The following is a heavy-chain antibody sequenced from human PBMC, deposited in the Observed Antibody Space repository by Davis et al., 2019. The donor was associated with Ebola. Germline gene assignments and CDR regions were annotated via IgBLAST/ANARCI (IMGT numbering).Heavy chain of an antibody. Sequence: PGGSLRLSCAASGFTFSTYGMHWVRQAPGKGLELVAFMRHDGSYIYYADSVKGRFTISRDNFKNTLYLQMNSLRGDDTAVYYCAKPVAAAGHPHYYYYMDVWGKGTTVTVSS. CDR1: GFTFSTYG. J-gene: IGHJ6*03. CDR2: MRHDGSYI. D-gene: IGHD6-13*01. V-gene: IGHV3-30*02. CDR3: AKPVAAAGHPHYYYYMDV.